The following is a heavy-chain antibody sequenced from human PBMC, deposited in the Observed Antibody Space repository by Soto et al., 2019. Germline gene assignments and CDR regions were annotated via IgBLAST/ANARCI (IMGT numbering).Heavy chain of an antibody. CDR1: GYNFAGYW. D-gene: IGHD6-13*01. CDR3: AREYRGIAAAGTTYNWFDP. V-gene: IGHV5-51*01. Sequence: PGESLKISCKGSGYNFAGYWIAWVRQMPGKGLELMGIIYPSDSDTRYRPSFQGQVTISADKSISSAYLQWSSSVTAADTAVYYCAREYRGIAAAGTTYNWFDPWGQGTLVTVSS. CDR2: IYPSDSDT. J-gene: IGHJ5*02.